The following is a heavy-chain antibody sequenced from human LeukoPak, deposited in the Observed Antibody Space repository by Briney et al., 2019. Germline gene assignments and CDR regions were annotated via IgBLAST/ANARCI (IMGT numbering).Heavy chain of an antibody. V-gene: IGHV1-46*01. J-gene: IGHJ5*02. CDR1: GYTFTSYA. CDR2: INPSGGST. CDR3: ARLIRARGFDP. D-gene: IGHD3-3*02. Sequence: ASVKVSCKASGYTFTSYAMNWVRQAPGQGLEWMGIINPSGGSTSYAQKFQGRVTMTRDTSTSTVYMELSSLRSEDTAVYYCARLIRARGFDPWGQGTLVTVSS.